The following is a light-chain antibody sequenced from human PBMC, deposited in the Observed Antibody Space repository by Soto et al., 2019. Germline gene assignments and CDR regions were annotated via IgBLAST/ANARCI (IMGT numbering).Light chain of an antibody. CDR2: GAS. CDR1: HSMSNSN. Sequence: SVLTQSPGTLSLSPGDRATLSCRASHSMSNSNLAWYQHKPGKAPRLLIYGASNRATGIPDRFSGSGSGTDFILTIRSLEPEDFAVYYCQQRSTWITFGQGTRLEIK. J-gene: IGKJ5*01. V-gene: IGKV3D-20*02. CDR3: QQRSTWIT.